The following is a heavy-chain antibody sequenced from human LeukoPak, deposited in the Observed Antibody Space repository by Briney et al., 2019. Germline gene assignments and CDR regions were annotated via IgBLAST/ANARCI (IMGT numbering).Heavy chain of an antibody. Sequence: PSETLAPTCTFSCYSIGKCLHWGWTRQPPGEGLEWIGTMYHSGSTYYNPSLKSRVTLSVDKSKNQFSLKLSSVTAADTAVYYCARRSYGSGSYYRNWGQGTLVTVSS. J-gene: IGHJ4*02. CDR2: MYHSGST. CDR1: CYSIGKCLH. D-gene: IGHD3-10*01. V-gene: IGHV4-38-2*02. CDR3: ARRSYGSGSYYRN.